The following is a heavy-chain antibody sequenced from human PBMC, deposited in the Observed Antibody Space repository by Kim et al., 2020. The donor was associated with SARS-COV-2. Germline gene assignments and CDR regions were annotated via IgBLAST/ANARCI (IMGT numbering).Heavy chain of an antibody. CDR1: GYTFTSYG. CDR2: ISAYNGNT. Sequence: ASVKVSCKASGYTFTSYGISWVRQAPGQGLEWMGWISAYNGNTNYAQKLQGRVTMTTDTSTSTAYMELRSLRSDDTAVYYCARDPAGDCSSTSCSTYYYYGMDVWGQGTTVTVSS. CDR3: ARDPAGDCSSTSCSTYYYYGMDV. J-gene: IGHJ6*02. D-gene: IGHD2-2*01. V-gene: IGHV1-18*04.